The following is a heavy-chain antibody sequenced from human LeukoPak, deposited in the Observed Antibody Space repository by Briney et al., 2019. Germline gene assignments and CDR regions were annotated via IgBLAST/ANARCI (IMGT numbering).Heavy chain of an antibody. CDR2: ISVTGGTT. CDR1: GFTFSTNA. CDR3: ANLGRSVVYYGSD. V-gene: IGHV3-23*01. Sequence: GGSLRLSCAVSGFTFSTNAMSWVRQAPGKGLEWVSVISVTGGTTYYADSVKGRFTISRDNSKNTLYLQMNSLRAEDTAVYYCANLGRSVVYYGSDWGQGTLVTVSS. J-gene: IGHJ4*02. D-gene: IGHD3-10*01.